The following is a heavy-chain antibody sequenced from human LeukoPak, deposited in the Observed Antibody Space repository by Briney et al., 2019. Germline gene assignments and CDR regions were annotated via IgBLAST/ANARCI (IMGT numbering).Heavy chain of an antibody. CDR2: INPGGGST. CDR1: GYTFTSYY. Sequence: ASVKVSCKASGYTFTSYYMHWVRQAPGQGLEWMGIINPGGGSTSYAQKFQGRVTMTRDTSTSTVYMELSSLRSEDTAVYYCARDTSTYYGSGITYDYWGQGTLVTVSS. J-gene: IGHJ4*02. CDR3: ARDTSTYYGSGITYDY. D-gene: IGHD3-10*01. V-gene: IGHV1-46*01.